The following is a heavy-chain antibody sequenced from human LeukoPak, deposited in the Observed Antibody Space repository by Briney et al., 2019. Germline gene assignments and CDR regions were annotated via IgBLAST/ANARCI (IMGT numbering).Heavy chain of an antibody. CDR1: GFSVSSNY. Sequence: GGSLRLSCAASGFSVSSNYMSWVRQAPGKGLDWVSVIYTGGTTYYADSVKGRFTVSRDNSKNTLYLQMNSLRAEDTAVYYCAGYGGSYPYYMDVWGKGTTVTISS. CDR3: AGYGGSYPYYMDV. CDR2: IYTGGTT. J-gene: IGHJ6*03. D-gene: IGHD1-26*01. V-gene: IGHV3-53*01.